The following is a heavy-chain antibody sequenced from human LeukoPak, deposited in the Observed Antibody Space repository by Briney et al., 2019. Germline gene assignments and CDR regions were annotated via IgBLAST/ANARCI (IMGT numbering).Heavy chain of an antibody. CDR2: ISSSGSTI. CDR1: GFPYKVYH. Sequence: GGPLTLSCGPWGFPYKVYHVLGLRDARGEAVEGFSYISSSGSTIYYADSVKGRFTISSDNAKNSLYLQMNSLRAEDTAVYYCARVRGAYGGVCDYWGQGTLVTVSS. CDR3: ARVRGAYGGVCDY. D-gene: IGHD5-12*01. V-gene: IGHV3-11*04. J-gene: IGHJ4*02.